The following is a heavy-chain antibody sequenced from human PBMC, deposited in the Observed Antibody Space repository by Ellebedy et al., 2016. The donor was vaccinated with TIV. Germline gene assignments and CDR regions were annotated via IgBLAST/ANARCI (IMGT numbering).Heavy chain of an antibody. Sequence: GESLKISXAASGFTFSNYLMSWVRQAPGKGLEWVSTITGSGGNTYYADSLKGRFTISRDNSKDTLYLQMNSLRAEDTAVYYCARVREGYSSSSFDYWGQGTLLSVSS. CDR2: ITGSGGNT. V-gene: IGHV3-23*01. D-gene: IGHD6-6*01. CDR3: ARVREGYSSSSFDY. J-gene: IGHJ4*02. CDR1: GFTFSNYL.